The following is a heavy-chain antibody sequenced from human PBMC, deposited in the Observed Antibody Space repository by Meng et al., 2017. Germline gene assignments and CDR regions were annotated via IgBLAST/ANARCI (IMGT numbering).Heavy chain of an antibody. D-gene: IGHD2-15*01. V-gene: IGHV3-30*01. J-gene: IGHJ4*02. CDR1: GFTFSSYA. CDR2: ISYDGSNK. Sequence: QVQLVESGGGVVQPGRSLRLSCAASGFTFSSYAMHWVRQAPGKGLEWVAVISYDGSNKYYADSVKGRFTISRDNSKNTLYLQMNSLRAEDTAVYYCARGYRSPDVVVVVAATPYWGQGTLVTVSS. CDR3: ARGYRSPDVVVVVAATPY.